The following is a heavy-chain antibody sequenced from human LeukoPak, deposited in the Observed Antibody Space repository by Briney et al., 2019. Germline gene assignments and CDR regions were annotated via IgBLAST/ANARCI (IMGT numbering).Heavy chain of an antibody. CDR2: IYYSGST. V-gene: IGHV4-59*01. CDR3: ASWSPLDCSGGSCPVDY. J-gene: IGHJ4*02. D-gene: IGHD2-15*01. CDR1: GGSISSYY. Sequence: SETLSLTCTVSGGSISSYYWSWIRQPPGKGLEWIGYIYYSGSTNYNPSLKSRVTISVDTPKNQFSLKLSSVTAADTAVYYCASWSPLDCSGGSCPVDYWGQGTLVTVSS.